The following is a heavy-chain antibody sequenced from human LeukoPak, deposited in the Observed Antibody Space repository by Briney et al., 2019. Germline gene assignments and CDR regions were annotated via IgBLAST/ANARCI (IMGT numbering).Heavy chain of an antibody. CDR2: IYYSGST. Sequence: SETLSLTCTVSGGSISSSSYYWGWIRQPPGKGLEWIGSIYYSGSTYYNPSFKSRVTISVDTSKNQFSLKLSSVTAADTAVYYCARDWATSWFDPWGQGTLVTVSS. V-gene: IGHV4-39*07. CDR1: GGSISSSSYY. J-gene: IGHJ5*02. D-gene: IGHD5-24*01. CDR3: ARDWATSWFDP.